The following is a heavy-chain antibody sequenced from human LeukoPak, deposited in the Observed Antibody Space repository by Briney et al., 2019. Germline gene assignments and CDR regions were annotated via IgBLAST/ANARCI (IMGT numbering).Heavy chain of an antibody. V-gene: IGHV3-11*01. CDR3: ARTRAYYYDSSGYYCDY. Sequence: GGSLRLSCAASGFTFSDYNMRWVRQAPGKGLEWVSSISRSGSTIYYADSVKGRFTISRDNAKNSLYLQMNSLRAEDTAVYYCARTRAYYYDSSGYYCDYWGQGTLVTVSS. CDR1: GFTFSDYN. D-gene: IGHD3-22*01. CDR2: ISRSGSTI. J-gene: IGHJ4*02.